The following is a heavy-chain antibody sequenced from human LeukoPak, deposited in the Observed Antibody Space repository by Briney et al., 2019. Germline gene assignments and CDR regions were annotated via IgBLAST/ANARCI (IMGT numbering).Heavy chain of an antibody. V-gene: IGHV4-4*07. CDR1: GGSISTYY. Sequence: SETLSLTCTVSGGSISTYYWSWIRQPAGKGLEWIGRIHTSGSTLYDPSLKSRVTLSLDTSKNQFSLKLSSVTAADTAMYYCAEGPAMGATYFERWGQGILVTVSS. D-gene: IGHD1-26*01. CDR3: AEGPAMGATYFER. J-gene: IGHJ4*02. CDR2: IHTSGST.